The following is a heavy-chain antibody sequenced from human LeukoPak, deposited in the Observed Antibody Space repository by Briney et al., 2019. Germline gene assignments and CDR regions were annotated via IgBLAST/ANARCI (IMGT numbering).Heavy chain of an antibody. CDR3: SKPGSGSYFTNNCFDP. D-gene: IGHD1-26*01. CDR1: GFTFSSCA. Sequence: GGSLRLSCATSGFTFSSCAMSWVRQAPGKGLEWVSTIGMSGGDTFYADSVKGRFTVSRDNSKNTLYLQMNSLRAEDTAMYFCSKPGSGSYFTNNCFDPWGQGTLVTVSS. CDR2: IGMSGGDT. J-gene: IGHJ5*02. V-gene: IGHV3-23*01.